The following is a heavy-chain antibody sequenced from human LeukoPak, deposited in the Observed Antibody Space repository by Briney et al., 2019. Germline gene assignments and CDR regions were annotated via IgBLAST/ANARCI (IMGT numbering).Heavy chain of an antibody. CDR1: GGSISSYY. CDR3: SXXGDXXXGYPYYYYYYMDV. V-gene: IGHV4-4*07. J-gene: IGHJ6*03. Sequence: SETLSLTCTVSGGSISSYYWSWIRQPAGKGLEWIGRIYTSGSTNYNPSLKSRVTISVDKSKNQFSLKLSSVTAAGTAVYYCSXXGDXXXGYPYYYYYYMDVWGKGTTVTVSS. CDR2: IYTSGST. D-gene: IGHD2-21*01.